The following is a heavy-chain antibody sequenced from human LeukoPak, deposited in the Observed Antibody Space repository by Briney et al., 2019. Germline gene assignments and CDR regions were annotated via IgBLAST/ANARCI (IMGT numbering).Heavy chain of an antibody. J-gene: IGHJ4*02. CDR1: GFTFSSYA. V-gene: IGHV3-33*06. D-gene: IGHD1-1*01. CDR3: AKGGIPNDRGYFDY. CDR2: IWYDGTNK. Sequence: GGSLRLSCAASGFTFSSYAMSWVRQAPGKGLEWVAVIWYDGTNKYYADSVKGRFTISRDNSKNTLYLQMNSLRDEDTAVYYCAKGGIPNDRGYFDYWGQGTLVTVSS.